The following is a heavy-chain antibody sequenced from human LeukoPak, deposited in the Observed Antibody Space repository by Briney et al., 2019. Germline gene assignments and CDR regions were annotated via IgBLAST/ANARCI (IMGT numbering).Heavy chain of an antibody. CDR1: GGSISSYY. V-gene: IGHV4-4*07. J-gene: IGHJ4*02. D-gene: IGHD3-10*01. Sequence: SETLSLTCTVSGGSISSYYWSWIRQPAGKGLEWIGRIYTSGSTNYNPSLKSRVIISVDTSKNQFSLKLSSVTAADTALYYCARHSPDYGSGTYFDYWGQGTLVTVSS. CDR3: ARHSPDYGSGTYFDY. CDR2: IYTSGST.